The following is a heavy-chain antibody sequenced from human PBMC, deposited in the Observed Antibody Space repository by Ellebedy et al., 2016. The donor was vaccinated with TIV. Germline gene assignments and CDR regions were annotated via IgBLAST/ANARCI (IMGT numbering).Heavy chain of an antibody. CDR3: ARQGYRGYSYGATYTPFDY. V-gene: IGHV4-39*01. CDR2: IYSSGRP. D-gene: IGHD5-18*01. Sequence: MPSETLSLTCTVSGGSISSSSYYWGWIRKPPGKGLAWIGSIYSSGRPYYNPSLKSLVTISVDTSKNQFSLKLSSLTAADTAVYYCARQGYRGYSYGATYTPFDYWGQGTLVTVSS. J-gene: IGHJ4*02. CDR1: GGSISSSSYY.